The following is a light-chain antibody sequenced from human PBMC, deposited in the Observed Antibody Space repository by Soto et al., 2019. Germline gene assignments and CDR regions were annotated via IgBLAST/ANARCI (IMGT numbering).Light chain of an antibody. CDR3: QQYNNWLT. Sequence: EIVMTQSPATLSVSPGERATLSCRASQSVSSNLAWYQQKPGQAPRLLIYGASTRATGIPARFSGSGSGTEFTLTIMSMQSEDFAVYYCQQYNNWLTFGQGTKLEIK. V-gene: IGKV3-15*01. CDR1: QSVSSN. J-gene: IGKJ2*01. CDR2: GAS.